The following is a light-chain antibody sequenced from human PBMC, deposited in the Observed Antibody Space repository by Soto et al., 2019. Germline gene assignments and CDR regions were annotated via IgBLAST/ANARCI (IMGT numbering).Light chain of an antibody. J-gene: IGLJ1*01. V-gene: IGLV1-40*01. Sequence: QSVLTQPPSVSGAPGQRVTISCTGNSSNIGADHDVHWYQHLPGTAPKLLIYGNKNRPSGVPDRFSGSKSGTSASLAITGLQADDEADYYCSSYTSSYVFGTGTKLTVL. CDR2: GNK. CDR3: SSYTSSYV. CDR1: SSNIGADHD.